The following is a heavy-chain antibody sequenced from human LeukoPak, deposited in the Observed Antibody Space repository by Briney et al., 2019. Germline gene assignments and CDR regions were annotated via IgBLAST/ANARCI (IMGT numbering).Heavy chain of an antibody. CDR1: GYTFTCYY. D-gene: IGHD3-10*01. CDR3: ATGPRSLWFGELSRRGAFDI. CDR2: VDPEDGET. V-gene: IGHV1-24*01. Sequence: ASVKLTCKGSGYTFTCYYMHWVRHGPGKGLEREGVVDPEDGETDYAQKYQGRVTMTEDTSTDTAYMELSSLRSEDTAVYYCATGPRSLWFGELSRRGAFDIWGQGTMVTVSS. J-gene: IGHJ3*02.